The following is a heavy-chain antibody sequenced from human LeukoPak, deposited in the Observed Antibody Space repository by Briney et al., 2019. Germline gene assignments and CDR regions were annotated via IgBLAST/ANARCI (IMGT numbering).Heavy chain of an antibody. J-gene: IGHJ5*02. V-gene: IGHV3-74*01. D-gene: IGHD5-18*01. CDR1: GFTFRGYW. CDR2: INSDGSST. Sequence: QPGGSLRLSCAASGFTFRGYWMHWARQAPGKGLVWVSRINSDGSSTNYADSVKGRFTISRDNAKNTLYLQMNTLRAEDTAVYYCARGGTYSSGLPGSWGQGTLVTVSS. CDR3: ARGGTYSSGLPGS.